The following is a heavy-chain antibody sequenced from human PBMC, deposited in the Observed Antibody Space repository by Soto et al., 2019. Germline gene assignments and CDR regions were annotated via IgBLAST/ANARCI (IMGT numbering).Heavy chain of an antibody. CDR2: INHSGST. CDR1: GGSFSGYY. V-gene: IGHV4-34*01. J-gene: IGHJ4*02. Sequence: SETLSLTCAVYGGSFSGYYWSLIRQPPGKGLEWIGEINHSGSTNYNPSLKSRVTISVDTSKNQFSLKLSSVTAADTAVYYCARGAVAGELDYWGQGTLVTVSS. D-gene: IGHD6-19*01. CDR3: ARGAVAGELDY.